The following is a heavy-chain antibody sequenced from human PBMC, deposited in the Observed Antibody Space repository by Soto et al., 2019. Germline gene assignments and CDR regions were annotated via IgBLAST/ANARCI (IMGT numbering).Heavy chain of an antibody. Sequence: SETLSLTCTVSGGSISSGGYYWSWIRQHPGKGLEWIGYIYYSGSTYYNPSLKSRVTISVDTSKNQFSLKLSSVTAADTAVHYCARARPTEVGAPHPAAFDICGQGPMVTVSS. V-gene: IGHV4-31*03. CDR2: IYYSGST. CDR3: ARARPTEVGAPHPAAFDI. D-gene: IGHD1-26*01. J-gene: IGHJ3*02. CDR1: GGSISSGGYY.